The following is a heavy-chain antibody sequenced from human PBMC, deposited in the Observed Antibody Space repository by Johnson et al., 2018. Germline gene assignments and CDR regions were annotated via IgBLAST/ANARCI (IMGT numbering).Heavy chain of an antibody. CDR2: FYYSGST. V-gene: IGHV4-59*01. J-gene: IGHJ6*02. D-gene: IGHD5-18*01. CDR1: GGSISSYY. CDR3: ARDLLGVGDTAMVGGMDV. Sequence: QVQLQESGPGLVKPSETXSLTCTVSGGSISSYYWSWIRQPPGKGLEWIGYFYYSGSTNYNPSLKSRVTISVDTSKNQFSLKLSSVTAADTAVYYCARDLLGVGDTAMVGGMDVWGQGTTVTVSS.